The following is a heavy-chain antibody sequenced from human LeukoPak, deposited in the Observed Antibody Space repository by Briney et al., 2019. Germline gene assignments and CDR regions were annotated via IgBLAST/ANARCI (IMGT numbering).Heavy chain of an antibody. CDR3: ARGLVGATRNDAFDI. V-gene: IGHV3-74*01. CDR1: GFTFSSYW. CDR2: INSDGSST. Sequence: GGSLRLSCAASGFTFSSYWMHWVRQAPGKGLVWVSRINSDGSSTSYADSVKGRFTISRDNAKNTLYLQMNSLRAEDTAVYYCARGLVGATRNDAFDIWGQGTMVTVSS. D-gene: IGHD1-26*01. J-gene: IGHJ3*02.